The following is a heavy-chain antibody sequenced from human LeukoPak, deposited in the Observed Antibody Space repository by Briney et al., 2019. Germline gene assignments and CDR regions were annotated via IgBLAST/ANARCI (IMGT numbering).Heavy chain of an antibody. CDR3: AKRGGYSSSWGAFDI. Sequence: PGGSLRLSCAASGFTLDDYAMHWVRQAPGKGLEWVSGISWNSGSIGYADSVKGRFTISRDNAKKSLYLQMNSLRAEDTALYYCAKRGGYSSSWGAFDIWGQGTMVTVSS. CDR2: ISWNSGSI. CDR1: GFTLDDYA. D-gene: IGHD6-13*01. J-gene: IGHJ3*02. V-gene: IGHV3-9*01.